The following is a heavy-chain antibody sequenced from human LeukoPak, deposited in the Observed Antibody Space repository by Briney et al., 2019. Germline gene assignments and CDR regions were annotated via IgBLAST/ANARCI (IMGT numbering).Heavy chain of an antibody. CDR1: GFTFSSYS. V-gene: IGHV3-48*02. CDR3: AREYSSSSGKALDY. Sequence: PGGSLRLSCAASGFTFSSYSMNWVRQAPGKGLEWVSYISSSGSTLHYAASVKGRFTISRDSAKSSLYLQLNSLRDEDTAEYYCAREYSSSSGKALDYWGQGTLVTVSS. CDR2: ISSSGSTL. J-gene: IGHJ4*02. D-gene: IGHD6-6*01.